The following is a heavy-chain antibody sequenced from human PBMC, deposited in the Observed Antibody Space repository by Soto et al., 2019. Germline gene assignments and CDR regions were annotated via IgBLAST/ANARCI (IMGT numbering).Heavy chain of an antibody. CDR1: GYTFTRYT. D-gene: IGHD2-15*01. CDR3: ARGIATGQLDP. Sequence: QFQIVQSGAEVKKPGAAVKISCKASGYTFTRYTMNWVRQAPGQRREWMGWINPDNGNTKSSQKFQDRVIITRDTSASTADMDRSSLRSEDTAVYYCARGIATGQLDPWGQGPLVTVSS. V-gene: IGHV1-3*01. CDR2: INPDNGNT. J-gene: IGHJ5*02.